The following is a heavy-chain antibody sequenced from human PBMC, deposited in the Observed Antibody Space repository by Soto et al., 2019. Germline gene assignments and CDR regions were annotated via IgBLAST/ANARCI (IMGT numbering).Heavy chain of an antibody. J-gene: IGHJ5*02. D-gene: IGHD3-3*01. Sequence: PSETLSLTCAVYGGSFSGYYWSWIRQPPGEGLEWIGEINHSGSTNYNPSLKSRVTISVDTSKSQFSLKLSSVTAADTAVYYCARRESDFWSGYYNWFDPWGQGTLVTVSS. CDR2: INHSGST. V-gene: IGHV4-34*01. CDR3: ARRESDFWSGYYNWFDP. CDR1: GGSFSGYY.